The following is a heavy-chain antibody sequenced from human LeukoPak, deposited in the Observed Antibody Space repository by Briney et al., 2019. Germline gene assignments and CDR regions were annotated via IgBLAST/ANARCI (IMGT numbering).Heavy chain of an antibody. J-gene: IGHJ3*02. CDR1: GFTFDDYA. Sequence: PGRSLRLSCAASGFTFDDYAMHWVRQAPGKGLEWVSGVSWNSGSIGYADSVKGRFTISRDNAKNSLYLQMNSLRAEDTALHYCAKGNSYDSSGYYPFNDAFDIWGQGTMVTVSS. CDR3: AKGNSYDSSGYYPFNDAFDI. CDR2: VSWNSGSI. V-gene: IGHV3-9*01. D-gene: IGHD3-22*01.